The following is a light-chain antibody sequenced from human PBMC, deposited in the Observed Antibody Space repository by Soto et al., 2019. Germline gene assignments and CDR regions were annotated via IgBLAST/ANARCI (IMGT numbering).Light chain of an antibody. CDR2: AAP. J-gene: IGKJ1*01. V-gene: IGKV1-39*01. Sequence: DIQMTQSPSSLSASVGDSVTITCRASQLISSWLAWYQQKPGKAPKLLIYAAPSLQSGVPSRFSGSGSGTDFTLTISSLQPEDFATYYCQQSYFTPTFGQGTKVDIK. CDR3: QQSYFTPT. CDR1: QLISSW.